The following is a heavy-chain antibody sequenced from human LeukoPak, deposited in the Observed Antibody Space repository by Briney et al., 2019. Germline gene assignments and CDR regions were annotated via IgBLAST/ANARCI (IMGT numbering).Heavy chain of an antibody. CDR2: INPNNGGT. CDR1: GYTFTGHY. Sequence: ASVKVSCKASGYTFTGHYMHWVRQAPGQGLEWMGCINPNNGGTNYAQKFQGRVTMTRDTSISTAYMELSRLRSDDTAVYYCARGYALYSGRYIDFDYWGRGTLVTVSS. V-gene: IGHV1-2*02. CDR3: ARGYALYSGRYIDFDY. J-gene: IGHJ4*02. D-gene: IGHD1-26*01.